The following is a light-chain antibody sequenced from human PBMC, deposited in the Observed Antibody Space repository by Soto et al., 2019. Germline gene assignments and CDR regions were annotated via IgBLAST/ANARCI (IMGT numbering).Light chain of an antibody. V-gene: IGKV3-11*01. Sequence: EIVLTQSPATLSLSPGERATLPCRASQSVSSYLAWYQQKPGQAPRLLIYDASNRATGIPARFSGSGSGTDFTLTISSLEPEDFAVYYCQQRSNWPPNTFGGGTKVDIK. J-gene: IGKJ4*01. CDR2: DAS. CDR3: QQRSNWPPNT. CDR1: QSVSSY.